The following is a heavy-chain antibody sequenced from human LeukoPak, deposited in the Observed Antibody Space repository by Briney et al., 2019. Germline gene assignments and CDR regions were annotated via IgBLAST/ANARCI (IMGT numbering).Heavy chain of an antibody. J-gene: IGHJ4*02. V-gene: IGHV4-38-2*02. CDR1: GYSISSGYY. CDR3: ARVSRSMAAAGNLYFDY. CDR2: IYHSGST. Sequence: SETLSLTCTVSGYSISSGYYWGWIRQPPGKGLEWIGSIYHSGSTYYNPSLKSRVTISVDTSKNQFSLKLSSVTAADTAVYYCARVSRSMAAAGNLYFDYWGQGTLVTVSS. D-gene: IGHD6-13*01.